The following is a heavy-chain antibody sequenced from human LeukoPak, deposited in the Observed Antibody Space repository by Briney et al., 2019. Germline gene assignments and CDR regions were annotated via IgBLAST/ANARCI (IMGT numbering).Heavy chain of an antibody. CDR1: GFTFSSYG. V-gene: IGHV3-33*01. Sequence: GGSLRLSCAASGFTFSSYGMHWVRQAPGKGLEWVAVIWYDGSNKYYADSVKGRFTISRDNSKNTLYLQMNSLRAEDTAVYYCARRGSSWTSGYYYYYMDVWGKGTTVTVSS. J-gene: IGHJ6*03. CDR3: ARRGSSWTSGYYYYYMDV. D-gene: IGHD6-13*01. CDR2: IWYDGSNK.